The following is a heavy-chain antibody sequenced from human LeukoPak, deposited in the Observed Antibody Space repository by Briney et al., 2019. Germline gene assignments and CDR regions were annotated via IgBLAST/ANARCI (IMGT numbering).Heavy chain of an antibody. Sequence: SETLSLTCTVSGDSISSSSYYRGWIRQPPGKGLEWIGSIYYGGNTYYNPSLMSRVTISVDTSKNQFSLKLSSVTAADTAVYYCARRPVTSNWFDPWGQGTLVTVSS. CDR1: GDSISSSSYY. D-gene: IGHD4-17*01. J-gene: IGHJ5*02. CDR3: ARRPVTSNWFDP. CDR2: IYYGGNT. V-gene: IGHV4-39*01.